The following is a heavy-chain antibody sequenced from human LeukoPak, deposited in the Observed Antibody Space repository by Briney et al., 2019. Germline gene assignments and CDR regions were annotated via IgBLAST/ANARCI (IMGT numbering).Heavy chain of an antibody. CDR3: ARSLAAGESYYFDY. J-gene: IGHJ4*02. V-gene: IGHV1-18*01. CDR2: IIAYSGNT. CDR1: GYTFTHYG. D-gene: IGHD6-13*01. Sequence: ASVKVSCKASGYTFTHYGIGWVRQAPGQGLEWMGLIIAYSGNTNYAQKHQGRVIMTTDKSTSTVYMDLRSMTSDDPDVYYCARSLAAGESYYFDYWGQGTLVTVSS.